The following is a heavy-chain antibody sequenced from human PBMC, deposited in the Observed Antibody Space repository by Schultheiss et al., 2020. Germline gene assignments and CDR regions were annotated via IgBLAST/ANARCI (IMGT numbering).Heavy chain of an antibody. CDR3: AKGGPGTTVTNGLGY. J-gene: IGHJ4*02. Sequence: ASVKVSCKASGYTFTSYDINWVRQATGQGLEWMGWMNPNSGNTGYAQKFQGRVTMTRNTSISTAYMELSSLRSEDTAVYYCAKGGPGTTVTNGLGYWGQGTLVTVSS. V-gene: IGHV1-8*01. CDR2: MNPNSGNT. D-gene: IGHD4-17*01. CDR1: GYTFTSYD.